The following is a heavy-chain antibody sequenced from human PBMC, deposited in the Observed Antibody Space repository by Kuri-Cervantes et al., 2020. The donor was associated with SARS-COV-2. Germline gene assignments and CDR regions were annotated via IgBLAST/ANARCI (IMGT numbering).Heavy chain of an antibody. CDR2: IWYGGSNK. V-gene: IGHV3-30*02. CDR1: GFTFSSYG. J-gene: IGHJ3*02. D-gene: IGHD1-1*01. Sequence: GGSLRLSCAASGFTFSSYGMHWVRQAPGKGLEWVAVIWYGGSNKYYADSVKGRFTISRDNSKNTLYLQMNSLRAEDTAVYYCAKLSNWDDAFDIWGQGTMVTVSS. CDR3: AKLSNWDDAFDI.